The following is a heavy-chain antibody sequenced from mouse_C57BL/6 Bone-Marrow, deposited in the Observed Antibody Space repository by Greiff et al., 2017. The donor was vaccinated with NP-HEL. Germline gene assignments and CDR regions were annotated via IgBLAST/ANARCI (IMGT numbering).Heavy chain of an antibody. Sequence: VQLQQPGAELVKPGASVKLSCKASGYTFTSYWMHWVKQRPGQGLEWIGMIHPTSGSTNYNEKFKSKATLTVDKSSSTAYMQLSSLTSEDSAVYYCAPTPSTVVEGFAYWGQGTLVTVSA. V-gene: IGHV1-64*01. CDR2: IHPTSGST. CDR1: GYTFTSYW. D-gene: IGHD1-1*01. J-gene: IGHJ3*01. CDR3: APTPSTVVEGFAY.